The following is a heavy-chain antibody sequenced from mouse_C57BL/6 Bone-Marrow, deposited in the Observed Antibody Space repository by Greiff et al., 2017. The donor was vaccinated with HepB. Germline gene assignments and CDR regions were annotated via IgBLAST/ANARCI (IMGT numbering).Heavy chain of an antibody. Sequence: VQLQQSGAELVKPGASVKISCKASGYAFSSYWMNWVKQRPGKGLEWIGQIYPGDGDTNYNGKFKGKATLTADKSSSTAYMQLSSLTSEDSAVYFCARVRGDYDYDVTCYFDYWGQGTTLTVSS. J-gene: IGHJ2*01. CDR2: IYPGDGDT. D-gene: IGHD2-4*01. CDR1: GYAFSSYW. V-gene: IGHV1-80*01. CDR3: ARVRGDYDYDVTCYFDY.